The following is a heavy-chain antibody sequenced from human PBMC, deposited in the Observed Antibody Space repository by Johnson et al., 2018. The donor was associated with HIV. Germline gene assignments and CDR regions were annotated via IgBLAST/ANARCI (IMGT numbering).Heavy chain of an antibody. D-gene: IGHD3-16*01. CDR1: GFTFSNYA. V-gene: IGHV3-30-3*01. J-gene: IGHJ3*02. Sequence: QVQLVESGGGVVQPGMSLRLSCAASGFTFSNYAMHWVRQAPGKGLEWVAVISYDGSNKYYADSVKGRFTISRDNSKNTLYLQMNSLRAEDTAVYYCARDYETIWGQGTMVTVSS. CDR3: ARDYETI. CDR2: ISYDGSNK.